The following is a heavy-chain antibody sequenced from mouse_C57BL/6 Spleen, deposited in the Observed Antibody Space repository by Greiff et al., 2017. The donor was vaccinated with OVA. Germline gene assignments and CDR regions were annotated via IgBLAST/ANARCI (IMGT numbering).Heavy chain of an antibody. CDR1: GFTFSNYW. J-gene: IGHJ3*01. V-gene: IGHV6-3*01. D-gene: IGHD1-1*01. CDR2: IRLKSDNYAT. Sequence: DVMLVESGGGLVQPGGSMKLSCVASGFTFSNYWMNWVRQSPEKGLEWVAQIRLKSDNYATHYAESVKGRFTISRDDSKSSVYLQMNNLRAEDTGIYYCTDYYGSSSWFAYWGQGTLVTVSA. CDR3: TDYYGSSSWFAY.